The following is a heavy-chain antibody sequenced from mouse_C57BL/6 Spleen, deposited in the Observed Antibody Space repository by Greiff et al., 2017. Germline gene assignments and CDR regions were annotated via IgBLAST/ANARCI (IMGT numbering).Heavy chain of an antibody. J-gene: IGHJ3*01. CDR2: INPNNGGT. CDR3: ARSNDGYFAY. D-gene: IGHD2-3*01. CDR1: GYTFTDYN. Sequence: EFQLQQSGPELVKPGASVKIPCKASGYTFTDYNMDWVKQSHGKSLEWIGDINPNNGGTNYNQKFKGKATLTVDKSSSTAYMELRSLTSEDTAVYYCARSNDGYFAYWGQGTLVTVSA. V-gene: IGHV1-18*01.